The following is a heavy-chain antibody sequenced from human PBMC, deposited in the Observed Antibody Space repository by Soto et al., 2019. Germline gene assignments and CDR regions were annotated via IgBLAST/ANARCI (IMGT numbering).Heavy chain of an antibody. CDR3: ARRSAAGTGWFDP. Sequence: SETLSLTCTVSGGSISSYYWSWIRQPPGKGLEWIGYIYYSGSTNYNPSLKSRVTISVDTSKNQFSLKLSSVTAADTAVYYCARRSAAGTGWFDPWGQGTLVTVSS. J-gene: IGHJ5*02. D-gene: IGHD6-13*01. V-gene: IGHV4-59*01. CDR2: IYYSGST. CDR1: GGSISSYY.